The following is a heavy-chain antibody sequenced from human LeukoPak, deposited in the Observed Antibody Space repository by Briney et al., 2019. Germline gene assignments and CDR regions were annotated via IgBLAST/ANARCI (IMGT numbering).Heavy chain of an antibody. D-gene: IGHD6-13*01. V-gene: IGHV4-61*10. CDR2: IYYSGST. CDR1: GGSISSGSYY. Sequence: SETLSLTCTVSGGSISSGSYYWSWIRQPAGKGLEWIGYIYYSGSTNYNPSLKSRVTISVDTSKNQFSLKLSSVTAADTAVYYCARCSDSSSWYSGVHSTVYYFDYWGQGTLVTVSS. J-gene: IGHJ4*02. CDR3: ARCSDSSSWYSGVHSTVYYFDY.